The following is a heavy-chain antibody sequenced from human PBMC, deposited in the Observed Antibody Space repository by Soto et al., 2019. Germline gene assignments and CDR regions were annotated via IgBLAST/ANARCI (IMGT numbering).Heavy chain of an antibody. CDR3: AKDLHSSWYREAGAFDI. CDR2: ISWNSGSI. J-gene: IGHJ3*02. V-gene: IGHV3-9*01. CDR1: GFTFDDYA. D-gene: IGHD6-13*01. Sequence: GGSLRLSCAASGFTFDDYAMHWVRQAPGKGLEWVSGISWNSGSIGYADSVKGRFTISRDNAKNSLYLQMNSLRAEDTALYYCAKDLHSSWYREAGAFDIWGQGTMVTVSS.